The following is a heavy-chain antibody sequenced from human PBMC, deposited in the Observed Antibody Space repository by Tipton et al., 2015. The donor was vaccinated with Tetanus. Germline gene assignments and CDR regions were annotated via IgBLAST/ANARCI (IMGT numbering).Heavy chain of an antibody. J-gene: IGHJ3*02. CDR2: IYYSGST. Sequence: TLSLTCVVSGGPIRGYYWSWIRQPPGKELEWIGWIYYSGSTKYNPSLKSRVTMSVDTSKNQFSLKLRSVSAADTAVYFCARVLRYSTSGGWDDAFDIWGQGTRVTVSS. D-gene: IGHD2-15*01. CDR1: GGPIRGYY. CDR3: ARVLRYSTSGGWDDAFDI. V-gene: IGHV4-59*01.